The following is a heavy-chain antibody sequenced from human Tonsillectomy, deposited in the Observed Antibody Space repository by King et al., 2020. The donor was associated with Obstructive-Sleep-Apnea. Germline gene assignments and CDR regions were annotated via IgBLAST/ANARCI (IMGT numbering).Heavy chain of an antibody. J-gene: IGHJ6*02. CDR3: AKASRRGSQAYGMDV. V-gene: IGHV3-30*18. Sequence: VQLVESGGGVVQPGRSLRLSCAASGFTFSSYGMHWVRQAPGKGLEWGAVISYYGSNKYYADSVKGRFTISRDNSKNTLYLQMNSLGAEDTAVYYCAKASRRGSQAYGMDVWGQGTTVTVSS. CDR1: GFTFSSYG. CDR2: ISYYGSNK. D-gene: IGHD3-10*01.